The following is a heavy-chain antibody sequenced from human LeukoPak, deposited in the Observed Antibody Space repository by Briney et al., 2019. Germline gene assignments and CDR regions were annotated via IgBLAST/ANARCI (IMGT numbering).Heavy chain of an antibody. CDR1: GNYW. Sequence: PGGSLRLSCAASGNYWMHWVRQVPEKGLVWVSHINSDGSWTSYADSVKGRFTISRDNAKNSLYLQMNSLRAEDTAVYYCARFGVVIPTDVWGQGTTVTVSS. V-gene: IGHV3-74*01. J-gene: IGHJ6*02. CDR3: ARFGVVIPTDV. D-gene: IGHD3-22*01. CDR2: INSDGSWT.